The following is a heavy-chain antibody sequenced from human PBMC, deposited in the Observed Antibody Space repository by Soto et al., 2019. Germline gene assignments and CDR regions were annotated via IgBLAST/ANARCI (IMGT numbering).Heavy chain of an antibody. Sequence: SETLSLTCDVYGGSFSGYYWNWIRQPPGKGLEWIGEINYSGSTNYNPSLESRVTISVDTSKNQFSLKLSSVTAADTAVYYCGRYQLPTFGPDYWGQGTLVTVSS. CDR3: GRYQLPTFGPDY. V-gene: IGHV4-34*01. CDR1: GGSFSGYY. D-gene: IGHD2-2*01. CDR2: INYSGST. J-gene: IGHJ4*02.